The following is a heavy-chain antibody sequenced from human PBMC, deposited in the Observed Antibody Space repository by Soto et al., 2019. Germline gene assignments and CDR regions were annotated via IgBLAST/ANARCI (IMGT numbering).Heavy chain of an antibody. Sequence: QAQLVESGGGLAKPGGSLRLSCAASGVTFSDHYMSWIRQAPGKGLEWISYINPSGTNTDYAESVKGRFTISRDNAENSLYLQMNSLRAEDTSLYYCARGHHSLDVWGQGATVTVSS. CDR3: ARGHHSLDV. D-gene: IGHD4-4*01. V-gene: IGHV3-11*06. CDR1: GVTFSDHY. J-gene: IGHJ6*02. CDR2: INPSGTNT.